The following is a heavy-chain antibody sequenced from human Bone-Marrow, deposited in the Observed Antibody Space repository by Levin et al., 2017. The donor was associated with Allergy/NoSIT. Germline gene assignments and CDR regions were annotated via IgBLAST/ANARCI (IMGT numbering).Heavy chain of an antibody. CDR1: GGSFSGYY. J-gene: IGHJ5*02. V-gene: IGHV4-34*01. CDR2: INHSGST. CDR3: ARSLGIGYNWFDP. D-gene: IGHD7-27*01. Sequence: SETLSLTCAVYGGSFSGYYWSWIRQPPGKGLEWIGEINHSGSTNYNPSLKSRVTISVDTSKNQFSLKLSSVTAADTAVYYCARSLGIGYNWFDPWGQGTLVTVSS.